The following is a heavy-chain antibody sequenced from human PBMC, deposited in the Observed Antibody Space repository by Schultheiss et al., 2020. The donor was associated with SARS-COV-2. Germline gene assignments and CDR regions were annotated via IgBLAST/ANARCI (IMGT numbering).Heavy chain of an antibody. CDR2: ISAYNGNT. CDR3: ARDSYYGSGSYYKPIYYFDY. J-gene: IGHJ4*02. V-gene: IGHV1-18*01. D-gene: IGHD3-10*01. Sequence: ASVKVSCKASGGTFSSYAISWVRQAPGQGLEWMGWISAYNGNTNYAQKLQGRVTMTTDTSTSTAYMELSRLRSDDTAVYYCARDSYYGSGSYYKPIYYFDYWGQGTLVTVSS. CDR1: GGTFSSYA.